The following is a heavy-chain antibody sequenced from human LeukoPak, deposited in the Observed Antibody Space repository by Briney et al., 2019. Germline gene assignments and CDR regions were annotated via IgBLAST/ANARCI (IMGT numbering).Heavy chain of an antibody. CDR2: INHSGST. CDR3: ARVSTYSGSLDY. V-gene: IGHV4-34*01. CDR1: GGSISGYY. Sequence: SETLSLTCTVSGGSISGYYWSWIRQPPGTGLEWIGEINHSGSTDYNSSLKSRVTISVDTSKCQFSLKLSSVTAADTAVYYCARVSTYSGSLDYWGQGTLVTVSS. D-gene: IGHD6-19*01. J-gene: IGHJ4*02.